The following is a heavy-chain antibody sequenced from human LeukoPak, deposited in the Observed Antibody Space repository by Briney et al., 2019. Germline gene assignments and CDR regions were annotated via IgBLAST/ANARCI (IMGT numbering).Heavy chain of an antibody. CDR3: ARDRAVAGKGLGP. CDR1: GGSFSGYY. D-gene: IGHD6-19*01. V-gene: IGHV4-34*01. J-gene: IGHJ5*02. Sequence: SETLSLTCAVYGGSFSGYYWSWIRQPPGKGLEWIGEINHSGSTNYNPSLKSRVTISVDTSKNQFSLKLSSVTAADTAVYYCARDRAVAGKGLGPWGQGTLVTVSS. CDR2: INHSGST.